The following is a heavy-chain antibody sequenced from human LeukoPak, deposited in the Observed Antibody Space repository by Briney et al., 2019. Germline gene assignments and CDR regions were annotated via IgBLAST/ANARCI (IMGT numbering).Heavy chain of an antibody. J-gene: IGHJ5*02. V-gene: IGHV3-23*01. CDR3: AKDPFHCSGGSCFRWFDP. CDR2: ISGSGGST. CDR1: GFTFSSYA. Sequence: GGSLRLSCAASGFTFSSYAMSWVRQAPGKGLEWVSAISGSGGSTYYADSVKGQFTISRDNSKNTLYLQMNSLRAEDTAVYYCAKDPFHCSGGSCFRWFDPWGQGTLVTVSS. D-gene: IGHD2-15*01.